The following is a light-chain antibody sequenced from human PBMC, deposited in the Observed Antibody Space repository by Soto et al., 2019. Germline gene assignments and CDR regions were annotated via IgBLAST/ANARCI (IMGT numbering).Light chain of an antibody. Sequence: DIVMTQSPDSLAVSLGERATINCMSSQSLLYSANKKNYVAWYQQKPGQPPKLLIYWASTRETGDPHRFSVSGSWTDFTLTISSLQAEDVAVYYCQQYFTNPLTFGPGTKVDIK. J-gene: IGKJ3*01. V-gene: IGKV4-1*01. CDR2: WAS. CDR3: QQYFTNPLT. CDR1: QSLLYSANKKNY.